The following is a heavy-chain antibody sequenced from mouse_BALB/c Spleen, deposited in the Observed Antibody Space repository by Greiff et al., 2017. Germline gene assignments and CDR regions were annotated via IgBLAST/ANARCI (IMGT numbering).Heavy chain of an antibody. Sequence: EVNLVESGGGLVQPGGSLRLSRATSGFTFTDYYMSWVRQPPGKALEWLGFIRNKANGYTTEYSASVKGRFTISRDNSQSILYLQMNTLRAEDSATYYCARETLLAYWGQGTLVTVSA. CDR2: IRNKANGYTT. CDR3: ARETLLAY. CDR1: GFTFTDYY. V-gene: IGHV7-3*02. D-gene: IGHD1-2*01. J-gene: IGHJ3*01.